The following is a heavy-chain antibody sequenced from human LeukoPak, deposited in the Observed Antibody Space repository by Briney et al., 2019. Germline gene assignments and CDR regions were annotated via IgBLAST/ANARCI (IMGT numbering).Heavy chain of an antibody. CDR1: GGSISSYY. V-gene: IGHV4-59*08. CDR3: ARLAPSNWFDP. CDR2: IYYSGST. Sequence: SETLSLTCPVYGGSISSYYWSWIRQPPGKGLEWIGYIYYSGSTNYNPSLKSRVTISVDTSKNQFSLKLSSVTAADTAVYYCARLAPSNWFDPWGQGTLVTVSS. J-gene: IGHJ5*02.